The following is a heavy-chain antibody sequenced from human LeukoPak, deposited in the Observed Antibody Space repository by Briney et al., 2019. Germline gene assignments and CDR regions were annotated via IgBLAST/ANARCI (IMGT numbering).Heavy chain of an antibody. CDR3: ARDRNTVTHWGAAFDI. CDR2: ISSSSSTI. Sequence: GGSLRLSCAASGFTFSSYSINWVRQAPGKGLEWVSYISSSSSTIYYADSVKGRFTISRGNAKNSLYLQMNSLRAEDTAVYYCARDRNTVTHWGAAFDIWGQGTMVTVSS. D-gene: IGHD4-17*01. CDR1: GFTFSSYS. V-gene: IGHV3-48*01. J-gene: IGHJ3*02.